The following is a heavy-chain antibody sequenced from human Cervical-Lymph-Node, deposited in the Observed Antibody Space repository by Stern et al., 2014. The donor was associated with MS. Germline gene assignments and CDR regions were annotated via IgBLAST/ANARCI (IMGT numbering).Heavy chain of an antibody. V-gene: IGHV1-69*01. D-gene: IGHD4-11*01. Sequence: QVQLVQSGAAVKKPGSSVKVSCQTSGDTFTRHAINWMRKAPGQGLEWMGGIIPIFGTTNHAQKFRDRVTITADASTNTVYMELSSLRSEDTAVYFCARAGGSTVGYYVDYWGQGTLVTVSS. CDR1: GDTFTRHA. CDR2: IIPIFGTT. J-gene: IGHJ4*02. CDR3: ARAGGSTVGYYVDY.